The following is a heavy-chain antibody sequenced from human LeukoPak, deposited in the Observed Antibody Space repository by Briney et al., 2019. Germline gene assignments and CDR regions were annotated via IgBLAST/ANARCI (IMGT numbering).Heavy chain of an antibody. CDR2: ISGSGGST. CDR1: GFTFSSYA. D-gene: IGHD6-19*01. J-gene: IGHJ6*03. CDR3: AEVSIAVAEYYYYYYMGV. V-gene: IGHV3-23*01. Sequence: PGGSLRLSCAASGFTFSSYAMSWVRQAPGKGLEWVSAISGSGGSTYYADSVRGRFTISRDNSKNTLYLQMNSLRAEDTAVYYCAEVSIAVAEYYYYYYMGVWGKGTTVTVSS.